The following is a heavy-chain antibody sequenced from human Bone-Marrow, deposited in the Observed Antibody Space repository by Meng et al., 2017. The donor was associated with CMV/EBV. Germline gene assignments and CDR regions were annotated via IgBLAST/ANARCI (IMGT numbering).Heavy chain of an antibody. CDR2: IYYSGST. CDR3: ARDCAPRLCYYGMDV. J-gene: IGHJ6*02. V-gene: IGHV4-61*01. Sequence: SETLSLTCTVSGGSVSSGSYYRSWIRQPPGKGLEWIGYIYYSGSTNYNPSLKSRVTISVDTSKNQFSLKLSSVTAADTAVYYCARDCAPRLCYYGMDVWGQGTTVTVSS. D-gene: IGHD2-2*01. CDR1: GGSVSSGSYY.